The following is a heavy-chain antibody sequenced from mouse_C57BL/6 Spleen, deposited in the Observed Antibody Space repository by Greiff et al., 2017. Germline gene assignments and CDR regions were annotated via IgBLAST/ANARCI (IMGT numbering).Heavy chain of an antibody. J-gene: IGHJ2*01. V-gene: IGHV1-26*01. CDR1: GYTFTDYY. Sequence: VQLQQSGPELVKPGASVKISCKASGYTFTDYYMNWVKQSHGKSLEWIGDINPNNGGTSYNQKFKGKATLTVDKSSSTAYMELRSLTSEDSAVYYCAREAYYYSYFDYWGQGTTLTVSS. CDR2: INPNNGGT. CDR3: AREAYYYSYFDY. D-gene: IGHD2-12*01.